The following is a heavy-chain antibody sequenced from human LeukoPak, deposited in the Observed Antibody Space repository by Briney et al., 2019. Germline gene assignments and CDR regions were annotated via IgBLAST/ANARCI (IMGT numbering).Heavy chain of an antibody. J-gene: IGHJ4*02. Sequence: GGSLRLSCAASGFTFSTYSMNWVRQAPGKGLEWVSSITSSSSYIWYADSLMGRFTISRDNAKNSLYLQMNTLRAEDTAVYYCAKDDVGTIDYWGQGTLVTVSS. CDR1: GFTFSTYS. D-gene: IGHD1-14*01. CDR3: AKDDVGTIDY. V-gene: IGHV3-21*01. CDR2: ITSSSSYI.